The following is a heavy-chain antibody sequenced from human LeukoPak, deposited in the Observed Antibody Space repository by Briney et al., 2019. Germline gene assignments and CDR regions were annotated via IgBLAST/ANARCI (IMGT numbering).Heavy chain of an antibody. CDR3: ARGHHKLGYCSSTSCRTAFDY. J-gene: IGHJ4*02. Sequence: PSETLSLTCAVYGGSFSGYYWSWIRQPPGKGLEWIGEINHSGSTNYNPSLKSRVTISVDTSKNQFSLKLSSVTAADTAVYYCARGHHKLGYCSSTSCRTAFDYWGQGTRVTVSS. D-gene: IGHD2-2*01. CDR2: INHSGST. V-gene: IGHV4-34*01. CDR1: GGSFSGYY.